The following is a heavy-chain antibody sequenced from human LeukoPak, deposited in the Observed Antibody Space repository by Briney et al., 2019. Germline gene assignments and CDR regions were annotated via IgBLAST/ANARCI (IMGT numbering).Heavy chain of an antibody. CDR3: AKDVCTSPRCLLYFDS. Sequence: GGSLRLSCTTSGFAFSNYAMNWVRQAPGKGPEWVSGISGFNTYYADSVTGGFTIFRDNPKNVLYLQMDRLRAEDTAVYSCAKDVCTSPRCLLYFDSWGQGTLVTVSS. D-gene: IGHD2-8*01. J-gene: IGHJ4*02. CDR1: GFAFSNYA. CDR2: ISGFNT. V-gene: IGHV3-23*01.